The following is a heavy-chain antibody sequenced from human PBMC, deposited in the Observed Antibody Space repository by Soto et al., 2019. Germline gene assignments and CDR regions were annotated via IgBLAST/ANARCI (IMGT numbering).Heavy chain of an antibody. D-gene: IGHD2-21*02. J-gene: IGHJ6*02. CDR1: GYSFTGYW. CDR3: ASGGDHYYYGMDV. CDR2: IDPSDSYT. V-gene: IGHV5-10-1*01. Sequence: PGESLKISCKGSGYSFTGYWISWVRQMPGKGLEWMGRIDPSDSYTNYSPSFQGHVTISADKSISTAYLQWSSLKASDTAMYYCASGGDHYYYGMDVWGQGTTVTVSS.